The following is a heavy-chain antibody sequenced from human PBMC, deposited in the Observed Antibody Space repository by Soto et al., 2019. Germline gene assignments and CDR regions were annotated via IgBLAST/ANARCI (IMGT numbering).Heavy chain of an antibody. CDR3: ARVTSYYYDSSGYEKFDY. J-gene: IGHJ4*02. Sequence: SETLSLTCTVSCGSISSGGYYWSWIRQHPGKGLEWIGYIYYSGSTYYNPSRKSRVTISVDTSKNQFSLKLSSVTAADTAVYYCARVTSYYYDSSGYEKFDYGRQGTLVTV. CDR2: IYYSGST. D-gene: IGHD3-22*01. CDR1: CGSISSGGYY. V-gene: IGHV4-31*03.